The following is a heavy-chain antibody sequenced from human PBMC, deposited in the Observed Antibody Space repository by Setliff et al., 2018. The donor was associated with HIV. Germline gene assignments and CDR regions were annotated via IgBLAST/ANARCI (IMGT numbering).Heavy chain of an antibody. CDR1: GGSISSGSYY. V-gene: IGHV4-61*02. CDR3: ARETYYYDNPQYYYYMDV. D-gene: IGHD3-22*01. CDR2: IYTSGST. J-gene: IGHJ6*03. Sequence: SETLSLTCTVSGGSISSGSYYWSWIRQPAGKGLEWIGRIYTSGSTNYNPSLKSRVTISVDTSKNQFSLKLRSVTAADTAVFYCARETYYYDNPQYYYYMDVWGKGTTVTVSS.